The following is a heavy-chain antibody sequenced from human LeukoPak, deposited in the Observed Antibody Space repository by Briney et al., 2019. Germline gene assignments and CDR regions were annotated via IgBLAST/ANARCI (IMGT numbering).Heavy chain of an antibody. V-gene: IGHV1-18*01. CDR2: ISAYNGNT. CDR3: ARERDIIRYFDWLLSEAYFDY. J-gene: IGHJ4*02. Sequence: GASVKVSCKASGYTFTSYGISWVRQAPGQGLEWMGWISAYNGNTNYAQKFQGWVTMTRDTSISIAYMELSRLRSDDTAVYYCARERDIIRYFDWLLSEAYFDYWGQGTLVTVSS. CDR1: GYTFTSYG. D-gene: IGHD3-9*01.